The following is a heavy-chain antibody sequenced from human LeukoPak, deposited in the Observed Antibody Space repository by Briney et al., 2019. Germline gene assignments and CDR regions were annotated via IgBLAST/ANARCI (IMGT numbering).Heavy chain of an antibody. D-gene: IGHD5-18*01. CDR3: ARSGQLWSVFDY. CDR1: GGTFSSYA. CDR2: IIPILGIA. Sequence: ASVKVSCKASGGTFSSYAISWVRQAPGQGLEWMGRIIPILGIANHAQKFQGRVTITADKSTSTAYMELSSLRSEDTAVYYCARSGQLWSVFDYWGQGTLVTVSS. J-gene: IGHJ4*02. V-gene: IGHV1-69*04.